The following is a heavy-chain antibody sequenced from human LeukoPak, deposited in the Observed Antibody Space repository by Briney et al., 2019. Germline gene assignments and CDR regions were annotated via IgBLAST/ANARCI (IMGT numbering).Heavy chain of an antibody. V-gene: IGHV1-18*01. CDR1: GYTFTSYG. CDR2: ISAYNGNT. J-gene: IGHJ5*02. D-gene: IGHD3-3*01. CDR3: ARVRITIFGVVIPWFDP. Sequence: GASVKVSCKASGYTFTSYGISWVRQAPGQGLAWMGWISAYNGNTNYAQKLQGRVTMTTDTSTSTAYMELRSLRSDDTAVYYCARVRITIFGVVIPWFDPWGQGTLVTVSS.